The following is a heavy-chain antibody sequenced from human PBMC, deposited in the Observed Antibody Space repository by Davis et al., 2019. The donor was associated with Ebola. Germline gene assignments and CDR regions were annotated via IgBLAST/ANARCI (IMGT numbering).Heavy chain of an antibody. J-gene: IGHJ6*02. CDR2: IRSKANSYAT. CDR3: TRKSGYYYYGMDV. V-gene: IGHV3-73*01. D-gene: IGHD2-15*01. Sequence: GGSLRLSCAASGFTFSGSAMHWVRQTSGKGLEWVGRIRSKANSYATAYAASVKGRFTISRDDSKNTAYLQMNSLKTEDTAVYYCTRKSGYYYYGMDVWGQGTTVTVSS. CDR1: GFTFSGSA.